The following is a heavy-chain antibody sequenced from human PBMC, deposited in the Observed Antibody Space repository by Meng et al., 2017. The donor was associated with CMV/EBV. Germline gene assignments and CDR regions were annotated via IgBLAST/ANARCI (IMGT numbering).Heavy chain of an antibody. Sequence: CAVSGGSISSSNWWSWVRQPPGKGLEWIGEIYHSGSTNYNPSLKSRVTISVDKSKNQFSLKLSSVTAADTAVYYCARGLGGWYFKHWFDPWGQGTLVTV. J-gene: IGHJ5*02. D-gene: IGHD6-19*01. CDR2: IYHSGST. CDR1: GGSISSSNW. CDR3: ARGLGGWYFKHWFDP. V-gene: IGHV4-4*02.